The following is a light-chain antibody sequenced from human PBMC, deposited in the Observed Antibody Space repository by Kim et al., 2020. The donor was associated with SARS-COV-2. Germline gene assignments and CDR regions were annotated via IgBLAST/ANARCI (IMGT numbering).Light chain of an antibody. J-gene: IGLJ7*01. CDR2: GKN. Sequence: ALGQTVRITCQGGSLRSYYASWYQQKPGQAPVLVIYGKNNRPSGIPDRFSGSSSGNTASLTITGAQAEDEADYYCNSRDSSGNHAVFGAGTQLTVL. V-gene: IGLV3-19*01. CDR1: SLRSYY. CDR3: NSRDSSGNHAV.